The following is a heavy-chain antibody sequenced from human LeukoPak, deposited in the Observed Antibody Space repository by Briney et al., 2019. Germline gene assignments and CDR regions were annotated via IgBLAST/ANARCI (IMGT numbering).Heavy chain of an antibody. D-gene: IGHD2-8*02. V-gene: IGHV3-48*03. CDR1: GFTFSSYE. CDR2: ISSSGSTI. CDR3: AGDPGGRGGDYFDY. Sequence: GPLRLSCAASGFTFSSYEMNWVRQAPGKGLEWVSYISSSGSTIYYADSVKGRFTISRDNAKNSLYLQMNSLRAEDTAVYYCAGDPGGRGGDYFDYWGQGTLVTVSS. J-gene: IGHJ4*02.